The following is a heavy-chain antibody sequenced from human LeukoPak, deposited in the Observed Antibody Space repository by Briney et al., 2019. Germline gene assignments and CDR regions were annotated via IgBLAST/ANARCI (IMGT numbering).Heavy chain of an antibody. CDR1: GFAFSGFA. D-gene: IGHD4-17*01. J-gene: IGHJ4*02. Sequence: GGSLRLSCSASGFAFSGFAMGWVRQAPGKGLEWVSSVSGSGGITYYADSVEGRFTISRDNSKNTLYPQMSSLGVDDTALYYCARGRGGDYVPSRFDNWGQGTLVTVSS. CDR3: ARGRGGDYVPSRFDN. CDR2: VSGSGGIT. V-gene: IGHV3-23*01.